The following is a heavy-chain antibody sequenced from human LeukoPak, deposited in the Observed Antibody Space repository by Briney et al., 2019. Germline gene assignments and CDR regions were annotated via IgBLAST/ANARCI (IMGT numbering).Heavy chain of an antibody. CDR2: ISSSSNYI. CDR1: GFTFSSYN. CDR3: AKGTSPGYYYYYMDV. V-gene: IGHV3-21*04. D-gene: IGHD1-1*01. J-gene: IGHJ6*03. Sequence: GGSLRLSCAASGFTFSSYNMNWVRQAPGKGLEWVASISSSSNYIYYVDSVKGRFTISRDNSKNTLYLQMNSLRAEDTAVYYCAKGTSPGYYYYYMDVWGKGTTVTVSS.